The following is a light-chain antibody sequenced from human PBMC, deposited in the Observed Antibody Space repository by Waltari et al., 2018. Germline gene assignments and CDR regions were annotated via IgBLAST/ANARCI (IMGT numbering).Light chain of an antibody. CDR2: DDR. V-gene: IGLV3-10*01. CDR3: YSTDNSDNHRGV. Sequence: SFEFTLPPSVSVSPGLTARLTCPGDVLSKQLLSWYQVRSGQAPVVVIYDDRKRPPGIPERFSGSSSGTMATLTITRAQVDDEGDYYCYSTDNSDNHRGVFGGGTRVTVL. CDR1: VLSKQL. J-gene: IGLJ3*02.